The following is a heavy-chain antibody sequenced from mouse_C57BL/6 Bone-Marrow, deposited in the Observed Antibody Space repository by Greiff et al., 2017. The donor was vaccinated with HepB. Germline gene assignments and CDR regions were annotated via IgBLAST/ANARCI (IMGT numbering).Heavy chain of an antibody. D-gene: IGHD1-1*01. CDR3: ARGSSYGYY. Sequence: EVMLVESGGDLVKPGGSLKLSCAASGFTFSSYGMSWVRQTPDKRLEWVATISSGGSYTYYPDSVKGRFTISRDNAKNTLYLQMSSLKSEDTAMYYCARGSSYGYYWGQGTSVTVSS. J-gene: IGHJ4*01. CDR1: GFTFSSYG. CDR2: ISSGGSYT. V-gene: IGHV5-6*01.